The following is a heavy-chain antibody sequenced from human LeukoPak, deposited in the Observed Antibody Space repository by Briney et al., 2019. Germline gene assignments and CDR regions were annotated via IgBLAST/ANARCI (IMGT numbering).Heavy chain of an antibody. CDR1: GYTFTSYD. J-gene: IGHJ6*02. Sequence: ASVKVSCTASGYTFTSYDINWVRQATGQGLEWMGWMNPNSGNTGYAQKFQGWVTMTRDTSISTAYMELSRLRSDDTAVYYCARGSSSTQRDYYYYGMDVWGQGTTVTVSS. CDR2: MNPNSGNT. V-gene: IGHV1-8*01. CDR3: ARGSSSTQRDYYYYGMDV. D-gene: IGHD2-2*01.